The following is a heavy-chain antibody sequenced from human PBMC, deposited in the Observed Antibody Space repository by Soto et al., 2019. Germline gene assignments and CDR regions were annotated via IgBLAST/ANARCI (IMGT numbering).Heavy chain of an antibody. Sequence: ASVKVSCKASGGTFSSYTISWVRQAPGQGLEWMGRIIPILGIANYAQKFQGRVTITADESTSTAYMELSSLRSEDTAVYYCARHSIAAAGSSYYYYYYGMDVWGQGTTVTVSS. V-gene: IGHV1-69*02. CDR2: IIPILGIA. CDR3: ARHSIAAAGSSYYYYYYGMDV. CDR1: GGTFSSYT. D-gene: IGHD6-13*01. J-gene: IGHJ6*02.